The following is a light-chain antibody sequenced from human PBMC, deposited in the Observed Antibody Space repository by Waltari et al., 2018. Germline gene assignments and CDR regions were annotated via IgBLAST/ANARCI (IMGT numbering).Light chain of an antibody. CDR2: GKN. V-gene: IGLV3-19*01. Sequence: SSELTQDPAVSVALGQTVKITCQGDSLRSYYASWYQQKPGQAPVLVIYGKNNRASGIPDRFSGSSSGNTASLTITGAQAEEEADYYCNSRDSSGNHLRVFGGGTKLTVL. CDR3: NSRDSSGNHLRV. J-gene: IGLJ2*01. CDR1: SLRSYY.